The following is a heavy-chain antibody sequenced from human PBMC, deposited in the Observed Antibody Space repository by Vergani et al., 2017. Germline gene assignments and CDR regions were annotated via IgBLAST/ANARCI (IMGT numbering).Heavy chain of an antibody. D-gene: IGHD6-13*01. CDR1: GFTFSSYG. V-gene: IGHV3-33*06. CDR2: IWYDGSNK. J-gene: IGHJ6*03. Sequence: QVQLVESGGGVVQPGRSLRLSCAASGFTFSSYGMHWVRQAPGKGLEWVAVIWYDGSNKYYADSVKGRFTISRDNSKNTLYLQMNSLRAEDTAVYYCAKAGLAAAADYYYYYMDVWGKGTTVTVSS. CDR3: AKAGLAAAADYYYYYMDV.